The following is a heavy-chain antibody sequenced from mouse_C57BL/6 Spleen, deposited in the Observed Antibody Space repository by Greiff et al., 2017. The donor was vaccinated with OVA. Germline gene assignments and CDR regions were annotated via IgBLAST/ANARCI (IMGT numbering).Heavy chain of an antibody. V-gene: IGHV1-82*01. J-gene: IGHJ1*03. D-gene: IGHD2-1*01. Sequence: QVQLQESGPELVKPGASVKISCKASGYAFSSSWMNWVKQRPGKGLEWIGRIYPGDGDTNYNGKFKGKATLTADKASSTAYMQLSSLTSEDSAVYFCARDGNYEYFDVWGTGTPVTVSS. CDR3: ARDGNYEYFDV. CDR1: GYAFSSSW. CDR2: IYPGDGDT.